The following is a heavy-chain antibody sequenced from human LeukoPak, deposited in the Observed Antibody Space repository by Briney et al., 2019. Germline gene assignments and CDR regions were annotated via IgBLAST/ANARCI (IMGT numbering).Heavy chain of an antibody. J-gene: IGHJ2*01. CDR1: GFTFSNYA. Sequence: GGSLRLSCTASGFTFSNYAMSWVRQAPGKGLEWVSVISGSGSSTFYADSVKGRFTISRDNSKNTLYLQMNSLRAEDTAVYYCAKESGYFYWYFDLWGRGTLVTVSS. V-gene: IGHV3-23*01. D-gene: IGHD3-3*01. CDR3: AKESGYFYWYFDL. CDR2: ISGSGSST.